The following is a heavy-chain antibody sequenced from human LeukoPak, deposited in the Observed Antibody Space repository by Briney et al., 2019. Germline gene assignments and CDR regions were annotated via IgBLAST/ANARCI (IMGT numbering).Heavy chain of an antibody. CDR3: ARNNGMDV. Sequence: GGSLRLSCAASGFSLSSHWMTWVRQVPGRGPEWVANVNRGGSETYYLDSAKGRFTISKDNAKNSLYLQMNSLRAEDTALYHCARNNGMDVWGQGTTVIVSS. CDR2: VNRGGSET. J-gene: IGHJ6*02. CDR1: GFSLSSHW. V-gene: IGHV3-7*03.